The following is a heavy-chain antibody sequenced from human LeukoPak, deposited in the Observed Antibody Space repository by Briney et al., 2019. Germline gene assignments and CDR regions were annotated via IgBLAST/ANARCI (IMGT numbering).Heavy chain of an antibody. Sequence: GGSLRLSCAASGFTFSSYSMNWVRQAPGKGLEWVAVIWYDGSNKYHADSVKGRFTISRDKSNNTLYLQMNSLRAEDTAVYYCARDFYSYGYGDFDYWGQGTLVTVSS. CDR3: ARDFYSYGYGDFDY. CDR1: GFTFSSYS. J-gene: IGHJ4*02. V-gene: IGHV3-33*08. CDR2: IWYDGSNK. D-gene: IGHD5-18*01.